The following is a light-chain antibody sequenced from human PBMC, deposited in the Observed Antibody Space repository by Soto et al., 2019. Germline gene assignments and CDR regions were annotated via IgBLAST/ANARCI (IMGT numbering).Light chain of an antibody. CDR2: DAL. Sequence: DIQMTQSPSTLSASVGDRVTITCRASQSISSRLAWYQKKPGKAPKLLIYDALNLESGVPSRFSGSGSGTEFTLSIGILQPDDFATYYCQQYYTYFRYTFGQGTKLEIK. CDR1: QSISSR. CDR3: QQYYTYFRYT. J-gene: IGKJ2*01. V-gene: IGKV1-5*01.